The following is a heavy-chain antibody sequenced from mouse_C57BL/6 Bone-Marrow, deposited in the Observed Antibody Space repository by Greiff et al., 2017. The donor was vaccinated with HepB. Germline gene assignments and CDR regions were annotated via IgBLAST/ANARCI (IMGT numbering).Heavy chain of an antibody. CDR1: GFTFSDYG. Sequence: EVQLVESGGGLVKPGGSLKLSCAASGFTFSDYGMHWVRQAPEKGLEWVAYISSCSSTIDYADTVKGRFTISRDTAKNTLFLQMTSLTSEDTAMYYCAITSVVANWGQGTSVTVSS. CDR3: AITSVVAN. CDR2: ISSCSSTI. V-gene: IGHV5-17*01. J-gene: IGHJ4*01. D-gene: IGHD1-1*01.